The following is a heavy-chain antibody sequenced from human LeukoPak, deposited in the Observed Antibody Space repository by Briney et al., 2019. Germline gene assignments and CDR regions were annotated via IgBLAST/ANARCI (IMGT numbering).Heavy chain of an antibody. CDR3: ARGLQRMGYYYYYYMDV. CDR1: GASISNYY. Sequence: SETLSLTCTVSGASISNYYWSWIRQSPGKGLEWIGYMLYSGSTNQNPSLRSRVTISVDTSKNQFSLKLSSVTAADTAVYYCARGLQRMGYYYYYYMDVWGKGTTVTVSS. J-gene: IGHJ6*03. CDR2: MLYSGST. D-gene: IGHD5-24*01. V-gene: IGHV4-59*12.